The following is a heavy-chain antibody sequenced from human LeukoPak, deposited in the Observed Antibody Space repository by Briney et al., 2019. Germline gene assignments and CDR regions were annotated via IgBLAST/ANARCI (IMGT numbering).Heavy chain of an antibody. CDR3: ARVISSGEDFFDY. J-gene: IGHJ4*02. V-gene: IGHV4-59*10. Sequence: SETLSLTCAVYGGSFSGYYWSWIRQPAGKGLEWIGRIYTSGSTNYNPSLKSRVTMSVDTSKNQFSLKLSSVTAADTAVYYCARVISSGEDFFDYWGQGTLVTVSS. D-gene: IGHD7-27*01. CDR2: IYTSGST. CDR1: GGSFSGYY.